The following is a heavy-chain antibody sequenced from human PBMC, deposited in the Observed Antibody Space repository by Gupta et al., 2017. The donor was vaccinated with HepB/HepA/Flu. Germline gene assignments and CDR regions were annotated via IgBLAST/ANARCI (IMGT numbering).Heavy chain of an antibody. CDR1: GFTFSNYA. J-gene: IGHJ6*02. CDR3: ANEPIKILDYYYGMDV. CDR2: VSSSGDDT. Sequence: EVQLLESGGGLVQPGGSLRLSGAASGFTFSNYAMSWVRQAPGRGLEWVAGVSSSGDDTYYADSVKGRFTISRDNSKNTLFLQMSSLRAADTAVYYCANEPIKILDYYYGMDVWGQGTTVTVSS. D-gene: IGHD1-14*01. V-gene: IGHV3-23*01.